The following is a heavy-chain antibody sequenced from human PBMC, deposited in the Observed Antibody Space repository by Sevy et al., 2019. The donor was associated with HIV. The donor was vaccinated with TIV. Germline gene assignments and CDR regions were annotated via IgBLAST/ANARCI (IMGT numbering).Heavy chain of an antibody. D-gene: IGHD3-22*01. CDR2: FIPMFDTT. CDR1: GGTFINYA. CDR3: ASSYFDSSGYSPLFYYGMDV. Sequence: ASVKVSCKASGGTFINYAVTWVRQAPGQGLEWMGGFIPMFDTTNSAQKFQGRVTLTADGSTSTAYMELSSLRSEDTAVYYCASSYFDSSGYSPLFYYGMDVWVQGTTVTVSS. J-gene: IGHJ6*02. V-gene: IGHV1-69*13.